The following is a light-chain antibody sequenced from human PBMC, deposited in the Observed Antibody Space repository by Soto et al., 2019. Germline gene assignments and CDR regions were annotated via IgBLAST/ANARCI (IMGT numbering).Light chain of an antibody. CDR3: QQYGSSLPPLP. Sequence: EIVLTQSPGTLSLSPGERATLSCRASQSVSSSYLAWYQQKPGQAPMLLIYGASSRATGIPDRFSGSGSGTDFTLTISRLEPEDFAVYYCQQYGSSLPPLPFGGGTNVEIK. CDR1: QSVSSSY. CDR2: GAS. V-gene: IGKV3-20*01. J-gene: IGKJ4*01.